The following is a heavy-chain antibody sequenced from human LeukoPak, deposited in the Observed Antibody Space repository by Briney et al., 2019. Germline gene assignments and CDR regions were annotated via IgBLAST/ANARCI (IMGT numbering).Heavy chain of an antibody. CDR1: GFTFSSYR. V-gene: IGHV3-48*01. J-gene: IGHJ4*02. Sequence: GGSLRLSCAASGFTFSSYRMNWVRQAPGKGLEWVSYISSSSSTTYYADSVKGRFTISRDNAKNSLYLQMNSLRAEDTAVYYCARVPVGPYSSSVVPVDRGQGTLVTVSS. CDR3: ARVPVGPYSSSVVPVD. D-gene: IGHD6-6*01. CDR2: ISSSSSTT.